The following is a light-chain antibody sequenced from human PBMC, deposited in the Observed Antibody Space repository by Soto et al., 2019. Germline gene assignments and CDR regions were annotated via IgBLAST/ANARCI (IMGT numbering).Light chain of an antibody. CDR2: AAS. Sequence: DIQMTQSPSSLSASVGDRVTITCRASQSISSYLNWYQQKPGKAPKLLIYAASSLQSGVPSRFSGSGYGTDFTLTISSLQPEDFATFFCQQTYSIPRTCGQGTKVDIK. CDR1: QSISSY. V-gene: IGKV1-39*01. CDR3: QQTYSIPRT. J-gene: IGKJ1*01.